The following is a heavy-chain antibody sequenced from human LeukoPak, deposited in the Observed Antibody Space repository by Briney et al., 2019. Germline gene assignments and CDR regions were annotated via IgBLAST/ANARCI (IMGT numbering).Heavy chain of an antibody. CDR2: IIPIFGTA. V-gene: IGHV1-69*13. Sequence: SVKVSCKASGGTFSKYSISWVRQRPGQGLEWMGGIIPIFGTANYAQKFQGRVTITADESTSTAYMELSSLRSEDTAVYYCARGSIRSNYGMDVWGQGTTVTVSS. J-gene: IGHJ6*02. CDR1: GGTFSKYS. CDR3: ARGSIRSNYGMDV.